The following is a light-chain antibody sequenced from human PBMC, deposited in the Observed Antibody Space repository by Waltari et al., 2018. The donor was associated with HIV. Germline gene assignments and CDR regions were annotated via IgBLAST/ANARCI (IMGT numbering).Light chain of an antibody. Sequence: QSVLTQPPSVSGAPGQRVTISCTGSSSNIGAGYGVHWYQQLPGTAPKLLIYDKSIRPSGVPDRFSGSQSGTSASLDITGLQAEDEADYYCQSYDNSLSQVFGLGPRSPS. V-gene: IGLV1-40*01. CDR2: DKS. CDR3: QSYDNSLSQV. CDR1: SSNIGAGYG. J-gene: IGLJ1*01.